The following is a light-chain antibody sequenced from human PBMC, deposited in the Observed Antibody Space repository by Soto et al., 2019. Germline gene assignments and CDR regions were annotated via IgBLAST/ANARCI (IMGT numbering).Light chain of an antibody. CDR2: GAS. J-gene: IGKJ1*01. CDR1: QSVSSSY. Sequence: IVLTQSPGTLSLSPGERATLSCRASQSVSSSYLAWYQQRPGQAPRLLIYGASSRATGIPVRFSGSGSGTDFTLTISRLEPEDFAVYYCQQYGSSPRTFGQGTKVDIK. CDR3: QQYGSSPRT. V-gene: IGKV3-20*01.